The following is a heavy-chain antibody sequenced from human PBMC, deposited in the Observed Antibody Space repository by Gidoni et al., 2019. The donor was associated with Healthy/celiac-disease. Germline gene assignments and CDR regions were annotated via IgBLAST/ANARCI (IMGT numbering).Heavy chain of an antibody. CDR2: INHSGST. V-gene: IGHV4-34*01. CDR1: GGSFSGYY. D-gene: IGHD2-2*01. J-gene: IGHJ4*02. CDR3: ARAPLYCGSTSCYAPFDY. Sequence: QVQLKQWGAGLLQPSETLSLTCAVYGGSFSGYYWSWIRQPPGKGMECIGEINHSGSTNYNPSIKSRVTISVDTSKNQFSLKLSSVTAADTAVYYCARAPLYCGSTSCYAPFDYWGQGTLVTVSS.